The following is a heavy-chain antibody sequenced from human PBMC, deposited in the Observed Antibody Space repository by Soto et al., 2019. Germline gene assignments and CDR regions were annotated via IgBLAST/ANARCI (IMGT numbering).Heavy chain of an antibody. V-gene: IGHV1-3*01. CDR2: IDSGNGNP. Sequence: ASVKVSCKASGYIFTTYAMHWVRQAPGQRLEWMGWIDSGNGNPKYSQKLQGRVTITRDTSATTAYMELSSLRSEDTAVYYCARALAPGDGYNLFDYWGQGTLVTVSS. D-gene: IGHD1-1*01. CDR3: ARALAPGDGYNLFDY. CDR1: GYIFTTYA. J-gene: IGHJ4*02.